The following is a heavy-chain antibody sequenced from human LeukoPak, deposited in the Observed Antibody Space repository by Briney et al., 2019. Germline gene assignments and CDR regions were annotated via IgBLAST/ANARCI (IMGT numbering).Heavy chain of an antibody. Sequence: SCKASGYTFSSYAMSWVRQAPGKGLEWVSAISGSGGSTYYADSVKGRFTISRDNSKNTLYLQMNSLRAEDTAVYYCAKAGVGWSVNYYYGMDVWGQGTTVTVSS. D-gene: IGHD6-19*01. CDR1: GYTFSSYA. CDR3: AKAGVGWSVNYYYGMDV. CDR2: ISGSGGST. V-gene: IGHV3-23*01. J-gene: IGHJ6*02.